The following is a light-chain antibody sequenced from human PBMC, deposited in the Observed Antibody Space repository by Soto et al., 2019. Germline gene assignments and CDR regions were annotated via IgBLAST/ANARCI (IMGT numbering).Light chain of an antibody. J-gene: IGKJ2*01. CDR3: HQYNNWPPYT. CDR1: QSVSSN. V-gene: IGKV3-15*01. Sequence: EIVMTQSPATLSVSPGERATLSCRASQSVSSNLAWYQQKPGQAPRLLIYGASTRATGIPARFSGSGSGTEFTLTLSSLQSEDFALYYCHQYNNWPPYTFGQGTKLEIK. CDR2: GAS.